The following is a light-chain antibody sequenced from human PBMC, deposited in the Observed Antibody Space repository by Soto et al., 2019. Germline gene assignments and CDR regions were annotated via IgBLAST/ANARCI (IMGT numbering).Light chain of an antibody. CDR3: QQHNDYTPVT. CDR1: QTISSF. J-gene: IGKJ2*01. Sequence: DIQMTQSPSTLSAFLGDRVTITCRASQTISSFLAWYQHKPGKAPKLLIFDATTLQSGVPSRFSGSGFGTEFTLTITGLQPDDFATYYCQQHNDYTPVTFGQGTKLEIK. V-gene: IGKV1-5*01. CDR2: DAT.